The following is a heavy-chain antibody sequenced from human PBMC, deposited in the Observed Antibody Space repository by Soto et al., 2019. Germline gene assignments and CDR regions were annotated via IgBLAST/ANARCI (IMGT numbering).Heavy chain of an antibody. J-gene: IGHJ4*02. Sequence: GGSLRLSCAASGFTFSSYGMHWVRQAPGKGLEWVAVISYDGSNKYYADSVKGRFTSSRDNSKNTLYLQMNSLRAEDTAVYYCAKDWDTAMGLIDYWGQGTLVTVSS. CDR3: AKDWDTAMGLIDY. D-gene: IGHD5-18*01. V-gene: IGHV3-30*18. CDR1: GFTFSSYG. CDR2: ISYDGSNK.